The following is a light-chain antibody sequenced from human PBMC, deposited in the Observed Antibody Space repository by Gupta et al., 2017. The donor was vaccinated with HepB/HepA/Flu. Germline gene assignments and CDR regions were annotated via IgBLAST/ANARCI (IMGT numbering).Light chain of an antibody. J-gene: IGKJ1*01. CDR1: QSIRRY. CDR2: AAS. Sequence: KHLTHHTSSLSASVGARVTITCRASQSIRRYLNWYQQKPGKAPKLLIYAASRVKRGVPSRFSGSGSGTDFTLTISSRQPEDFANYYCQQRDSTPRAFGQGTKVEIK. V-gene: IGKV1-39*01. CDR3: QQRDSTPRA.